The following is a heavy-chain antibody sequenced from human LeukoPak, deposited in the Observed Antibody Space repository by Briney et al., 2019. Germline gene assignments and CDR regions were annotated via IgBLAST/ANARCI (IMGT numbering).Heavy chain of an antibody. CDR2: INTNTGNP. J-gene: IGHJ4*02. Sequence: ASVKVSCKASGCTFTSYAMNWVRQAPGQGLEWMGWINTNTGNPTYAQGFTGRVVFSLDTSVSTAYLQISSLKAEDTAVYYCARAFAVAGRPSFDYWGQGTLVTVSS. V-gene: IGHV7-4-1*02. CDR3: ARAFAVAGRPSFDY. CDR1: GCTFTSYA. D-gene: IGHD6-19*01.